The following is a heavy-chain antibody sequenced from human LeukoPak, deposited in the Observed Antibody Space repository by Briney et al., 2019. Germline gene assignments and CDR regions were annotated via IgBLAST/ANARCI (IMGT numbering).Heavy chain of an antibody. D-gene: IGHD3-9*01. CDR2: IIPIFGTA. CDR3: AIGYDILTGYSIYYYYYYMDV. V-gene: IGHV1-69*01. Sequence: GSSVKVSCKASAGTFSSYAISWVRQAPGQGLEWMGGIIPIFGTANYAQKFQGRVTITADESTSTAYMELSSLRSEDTAAYYCAIGYDILTGYSIYYYYYYMDVWGKGTTVTVSS. J-gene: IGHJ6*03. CDR1: AGTFSSYA.